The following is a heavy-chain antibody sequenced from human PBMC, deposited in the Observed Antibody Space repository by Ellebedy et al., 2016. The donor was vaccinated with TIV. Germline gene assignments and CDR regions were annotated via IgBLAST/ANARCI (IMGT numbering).Heavy chain of an antibody. Sequence: GGSLRLSCAASDFTFTDHYMSWIRQTPGKGLEWVAYISNSGSYTNYADFVNGRFTVSRDNVKNSLYLQMNSLRVDDTAMYYCATLGYRPGEWGQGVLVTVSS. D-gene: IGHD2-15*01. CDR1: DFTFTDHY. CDR2: ISNSGSYT. CDR3: ATLGYRPGE. J-gene: IGHJ4*02. V-gene: IGHV3-11*06.